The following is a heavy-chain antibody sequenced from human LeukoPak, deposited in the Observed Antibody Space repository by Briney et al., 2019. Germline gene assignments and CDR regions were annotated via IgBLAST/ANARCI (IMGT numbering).Heavy chain of an antibody. CDR2: INHRGST. D-gene: IGHD2-15*01. J-gene: IGHJ6*02. CDR1: GGSFSGYY. Sequence: SETLSLTCAVYGGSFSGYYCSWIRQPPGKGLEWIGEINHRGSTNYNPSPKSRVTISVDTSKNQFSLKLSSVTAADTAVYYCARGRIVVVVAATSSGTDDYYYYYYGMDVWGQGTTVTVSS. CDR3: ARGRIVVVVAATSSGTDDYYYYYYGMDV. V-gene: IGHV4-34*01.